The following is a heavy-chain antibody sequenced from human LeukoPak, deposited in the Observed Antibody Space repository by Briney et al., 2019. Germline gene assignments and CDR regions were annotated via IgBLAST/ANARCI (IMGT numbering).Heavy chain of an antibody. V-gene: IGHV1-18*01. J-gene: IGHJ4*02. CDR3: ARDRQCGY. D-gene: IGHD2-21*01. CDR2: ISPYNGNT. Sequence: GASVKVSCKASGYTFTSYGICWVRQAPGQGLEWMGWISPYNGNTNYAPKLQGRVTMTTDTATSTAYMELTSLTSDDTAVYYCARDRQCGYWGQGTLVTVSS. CDR1: GYTFTSYG.